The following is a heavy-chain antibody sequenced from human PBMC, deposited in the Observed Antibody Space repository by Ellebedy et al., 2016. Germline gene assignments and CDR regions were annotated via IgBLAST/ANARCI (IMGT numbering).Heavy chain of an antibody. D-gene: IGHD1-1*01. CDR1: GASISSSIYY. CDR3: ARLPRTMANAVYFFDS. J-gene: IGHJ4*02. V-gene: IGHV4-39*02. Sequence: SETLSLXCTVSGASISSSIYYWAWIRQPPGKDLEWIGTTYYTGATSYNPSLRSRVTLDVDTSKNHFSLTLNSATAADTAVYYCARLPRTMANAVYFFDSWGQGTLVTVSS. CDR2: TYYTGAT.